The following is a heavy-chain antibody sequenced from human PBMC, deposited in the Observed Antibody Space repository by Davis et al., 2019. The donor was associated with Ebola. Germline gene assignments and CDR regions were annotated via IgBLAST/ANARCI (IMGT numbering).Heavy chain of an antibody. CDR1: GFTFSSYG. Sequence: GESLKISCAASGFTFSSYGMHWVRQAPGKGLEWVAVIWYDGSNKYYADSVKGRFTISRDNSKNTLYLQMNSLKTEDTAVYYCTSTIFGVVTTSDYWGQGTLVTVSS. J-gene: IGHJ4*02. CDR2: IWYDGSNK. D-gene: IGHD3-3*01. V-gene: IGHV3-33*08. CDR3: TSTIFGVVTTSDY.